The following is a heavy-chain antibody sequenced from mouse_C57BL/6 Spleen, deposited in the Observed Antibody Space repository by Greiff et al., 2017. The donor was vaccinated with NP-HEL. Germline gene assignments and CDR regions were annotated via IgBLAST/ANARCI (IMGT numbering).Heavy chain of an antibody. J-gene: IGHJ3*01. Sequence: VQLQQSGPELVKPGASVKISCKAPGYAFSSSWMNWVKQRPGKGLEWIGRIYPGDGHTNYNGKFKGKDTLTADKSSSTAYMQLISLTSEDTAVYVCARERGVLLYAYWGQGTLVTVSA. D-gene: IGHD2-14*01. V-gene: IGHV1-82*01. CDR3: ARERGVLLYAY. CDR2: IYPGDGHT. CDR1: GYAFSSSW.